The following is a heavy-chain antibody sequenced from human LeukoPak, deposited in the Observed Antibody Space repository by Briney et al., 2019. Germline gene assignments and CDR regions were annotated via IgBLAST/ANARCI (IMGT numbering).Heavy chain of an antibody. CDR1: GFTFSSYA. Sequence: GGSLRLSCAASGFTFSSYAMSWVRQAPGKGLEWVSVISGSGGSTYYADSVKGRFIISRDNSKNTLYLQMNNLRAEDTAVYYCAKLFGITIFGVAIDYWGQGTLVTVSS. J-gene: IGHJ4*02. CDR2: ISGSGGST. V-gene: IGHV3-23*01. CDR3: AKLFGITIFGVAIDY. D-gene: IGHD3-3*01.